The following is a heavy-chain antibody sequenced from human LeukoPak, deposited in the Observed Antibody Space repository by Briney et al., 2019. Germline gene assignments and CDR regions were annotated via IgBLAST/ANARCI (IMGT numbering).Heavy chain of an antibody. CDR2: ISWNSGSI. CDR3: AKTSLGGYDSSGYYQGAFDI. CDR1: GFTFDDYA. J-gene: IGHJ3*02. V-gene: IGHV3-9*01. D-gene: IGHD3-22*01. Sequence: GGSLRLSCAASGFTFDDYAMHWVRQAPGKGLEWVSGISWNSGSIGYADSVKGRFTISRDNAKNSLYLQMNSLRAEDTALYYCAKTSLGGYDSSGYYQGAFDIWGQGTMVTVSS.